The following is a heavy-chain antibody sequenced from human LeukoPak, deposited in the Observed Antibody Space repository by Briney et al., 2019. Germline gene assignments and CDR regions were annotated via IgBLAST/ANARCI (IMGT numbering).Heavy chain of an antibody. D-gene: IGHD5-12*01. Sequence: SETLSLTRTVSGDSMSSGARWSWVRQSPGKGLEWIGEIFHSGSTNYNPSLRGRVTLSVDNSKNHFSLDLSSVTAADTAVYYCARRGYSGNEAYFAYWGQGTLVTVSS. J-gene: IGHJ4*02. CDR1: GDSMSSGAR. V-gene: IGHV4-4*02. CDR3: ARRGYSGNEAYFAY. CDR2: IFHSGST.